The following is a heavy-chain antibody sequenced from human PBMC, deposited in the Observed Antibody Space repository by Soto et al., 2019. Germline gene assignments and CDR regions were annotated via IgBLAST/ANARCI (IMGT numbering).Heavy chain of an antibody. CDR3: ARESSGYKYYFDY. V-gene: IGHV3-33*01. J-gene: IGHJ4*02. D-gene: IGHD3-22*01. CDR1: RFTFSSYG. CDR2: IWYDGSNK. Sequence: XGSLRLSCAASRFTFSSYGMHWVRQAPGKGLEWVAVIWYDGSNKYYADSVKGRFTISRDNSKNTLYLQMNSLRAEDTAVYYCARESSGYKYYFDYWGQGTLVTVSS.